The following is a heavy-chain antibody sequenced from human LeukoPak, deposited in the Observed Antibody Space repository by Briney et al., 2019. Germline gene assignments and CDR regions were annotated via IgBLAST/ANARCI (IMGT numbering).Heavy chain of an antibody. CDR1: GGSFSGYY. D-gene: IGHD2-15*01. CDR3: AREPGYCSGGSCYFGNWFDP. CDR2: INHSGST. Sequence: SETLSLTCAVYGGSFSGYYWSWIRQPPGKGLEWIGEINHSGSTNYNPSLKSRVTMSVDTSKNQFSLKLSSVTAADTAVYYCAREPGYCSGGSCYFGNWFDPWGQGTLVTVSS. J-gene: IGHJ5*02. V-gene: IGHV4-34*01.